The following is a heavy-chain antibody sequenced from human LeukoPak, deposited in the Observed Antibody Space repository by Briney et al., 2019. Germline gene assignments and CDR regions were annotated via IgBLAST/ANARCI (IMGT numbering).Heavy chain of an antibody. V-gene: IGHV3-23*01. J-gene: IGHJ4*02. CDR1: GFTFSDYY. CDR2: ISGGGTTT. D-gene: IGHD6-19*01. Sequence: GGSLRLSCAASGFTFSDYYMSWIRQAPGKGLEWVSTISGGGTTTYYADSAKGRFTISRDNSKNTMFLQMNSLRADDTAVYYCPRQSYASGWNPFDYWGQGILVTVSS. CDR3: PRQSYASGWNPFDY.